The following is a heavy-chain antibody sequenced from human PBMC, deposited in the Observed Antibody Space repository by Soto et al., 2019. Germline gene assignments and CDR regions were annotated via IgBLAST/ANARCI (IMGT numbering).Heavy chain of an antibody. Sequence: EVQLVESGGGLIQPGGSLRLSCAASGFTFSDHQMNWVRQAPGRGLEWVSVIYSSGTTYYVDSVKGRFTISRDNSKNTLYLQMISLRTEDTALYYCARAGSPFHSDSTGYWAFDYWGQGTLVTVSS. V-gene: IGHV3-53*01. CDR2: IYSSGTT. CDR1: GFTFSDHQ. D-gene: IGHD3-9*01. J-gene: IGHJ4*02. CDR3: ARAGSPFHSDSTGYWAFDY.